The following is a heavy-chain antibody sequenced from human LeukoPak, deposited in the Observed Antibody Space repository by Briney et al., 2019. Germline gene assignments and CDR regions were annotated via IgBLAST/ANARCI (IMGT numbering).Heavy chain of an antibody. CDR2: ISSSSSYI. J-gene: IGHJ4*02. V-gene: IGHV3-21*01. CDR1: GFTFSSYS. Sequence: GGSLRLSCAASGFTFSSYSMNWVRQAPGKGLEWVSSISSSSSYIYYADSVKGRFTISRDNAKNSLYLQMNSLRAEDTAVYYCARRQRGVAGNDYWGQGTLVTVSS. D-gene: IGHD6-19*01. CDR3: ARRQRGVAGNDY.